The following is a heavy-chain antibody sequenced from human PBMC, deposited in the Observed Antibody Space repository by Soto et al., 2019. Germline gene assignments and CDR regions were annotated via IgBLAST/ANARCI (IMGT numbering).Heavy chain of an antibody. V-gene: IGHV3-33*01. D-gene: IGHD3-10*01. CDR2: ILNDGSNR. J-gene: IGHJ6*02. Sequence: QVQLVESGGGVVQPGRSLRLSCAASGFTFSNYGMHWVRQAPGKGLEWVAVILNDGSNRYHADSVKDRFTISRDNSKNTLYLAMNNLRAEDTAVYYFARDDEYSGNGMDVWGQGTTVTVS. CDR1: GFTFSNYG. CDR3: ARDDEYSGNGMDV.